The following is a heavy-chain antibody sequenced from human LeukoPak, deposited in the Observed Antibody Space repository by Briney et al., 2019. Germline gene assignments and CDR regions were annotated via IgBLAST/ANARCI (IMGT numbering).Heavy chain of an antibody. V-gene: IGHV3-21*01. D-gene: IGHD3-22*01. Sequence: RGSLRLSCAASGFTFSSYSMNWVRQAPGKGLEWVSSISGSSTYIDYADSVKGRFTISRDNAKNALYLQMDSPRAEDTAVYYCARDHSSGRYFDFWGQGTLVTVSS. CDR1: GFTFSSYS. CDR2: ISGSSTYI. CDR3: ARDHSSGRYFDF. J-gene: IGHJ4*02.